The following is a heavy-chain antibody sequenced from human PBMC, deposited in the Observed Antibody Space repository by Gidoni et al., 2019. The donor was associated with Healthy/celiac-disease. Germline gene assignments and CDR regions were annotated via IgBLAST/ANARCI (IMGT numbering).Heavy chain of an antibody. J-gene: IGHJ4*02. CDR2: IYYSGST. Sequence: QLQLQESGPGLVTPSETLSLTCTVSGGSISSSSYYWGWIRQPPVKGLEWIGSIYYSGSTYYNPSLKSRVTISVDTSKNQFSLKLSSVTAADTAVYYCARGVVVVPAAIIPYYFDYWGQGTLVTVSS. CDR1: GGSISSSSYY. CDR3: ARGVVVVPAAIIPYYFDY. D-gene: IGHD2-2*01. V-gene: IGHV4-39*07.